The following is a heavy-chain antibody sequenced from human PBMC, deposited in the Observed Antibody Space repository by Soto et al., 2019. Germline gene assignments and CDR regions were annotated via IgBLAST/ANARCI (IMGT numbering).Heavy chain of an antibody. V-gene: IGHV4-59*01. D-gene: IGHD3-16*01. J-gene: IGHJ4*01. Sequence: AESLSLSCPVSGSPITINYWSWVRQAPGKGLEWIGYIYYSGSTTYNPSPKSRVTMSADTSKYQFSLRLCTVTAAETRVYYCARVAGGLYAGWGEG. CDR3: ARVAGGLYAG. CDR2: IYYSGST. CDR1: GSPITINY.